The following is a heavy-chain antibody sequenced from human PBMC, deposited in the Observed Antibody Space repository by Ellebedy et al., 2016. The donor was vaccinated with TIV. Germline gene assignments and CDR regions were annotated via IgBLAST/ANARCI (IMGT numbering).Heavy chain of an antibody. CDR3: TKDRSYNTPYYFDY. V-gene: IGHV3-30*18. CDR2: IASYDDGNKN. J-gene: IGHJ4*02. Sequence: PGGSLRLSCAASGFTFSSYAMHWVRQAPGKGLEWVAVIASYDDGNKNYYADSFKGRFTISRDDSKNTLYLQMNSLRPEDTAVYYCTKDRSYNTPYYFDYWGQGTLVTVSS. D-gene: IGHD1-1*01. CDR1: GFTFSSYA.